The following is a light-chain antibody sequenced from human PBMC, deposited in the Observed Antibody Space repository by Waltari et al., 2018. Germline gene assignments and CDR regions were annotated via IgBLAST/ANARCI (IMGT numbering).Light chain of an antibody. CDR2: DVS. V-gene: IGLV2-14*03. CDR3: TSYTSSHGLV. CDR1: SRDVGGYYY. Sequence: QSALTQPASVSGSPGQSITISCTGTSRDVGGYYYPSWYQPHPGKAPKVVIFDVSYRPSGVSNRFSASKSGNTASLTISGLQAEDEADYYCTSYTSSHGLVFGTGTKVTVL. J-gene: IGLJ1*01.